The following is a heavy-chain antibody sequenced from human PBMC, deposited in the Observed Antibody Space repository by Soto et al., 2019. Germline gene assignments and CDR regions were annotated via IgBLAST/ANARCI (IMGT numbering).Heavy chain of an antibody. CDR3: AKDREAVVVPAGGYYMDV. CDR2: ISGSGGST. Sequence: EVQLLESGGGLVQPGGSLRLSCAASGFTFSSYAMSWVRQAPGKGLEWVSAISGSGGSTYYADSVKGRFTISRDNSKNPLYLQMNSLRDEDTAVYHCAKDREAVVVPAGGYYMDVWGKGTTVTVSS. J-gene: IGHJ6*03. D-gene: IGHD2-2*01. CDR1: GFTFSSYA. V-gene: IGHV3-23*01.